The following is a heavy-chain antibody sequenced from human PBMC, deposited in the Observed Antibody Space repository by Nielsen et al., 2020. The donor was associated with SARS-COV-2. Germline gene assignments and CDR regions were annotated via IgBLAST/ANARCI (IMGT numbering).Heavy chain of an antibody. D-gene: IGHD6-6*01. J-gene: IGHJ6*03. CDR1: GFTFDDYV. CDR3: TKDSSSADYYYYYMDV. Sequence: SLKISCAASGFTFDDYVMHWVRQAPGKGLEWVSGISWNSGSIYYADSVKGRFTISRDNAKNSLYLQMNSLRAEDTAFYYCTKDSSSADYYYYYMDVWGKGTTVTVSS. V-gene: IGHV3-9*01. CDR2: ISWNSGSI.